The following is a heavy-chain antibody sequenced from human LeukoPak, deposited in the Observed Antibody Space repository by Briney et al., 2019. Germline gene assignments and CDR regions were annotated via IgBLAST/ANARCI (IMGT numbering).Heavy chain of an antibody. CDR2: IKQDGSEK. D-gene: IGHD2-2*01. Sequence: GGSLRLSCAASGFTFSSYWMSWVRQAPGKGLEWVANIKQDGSEKYYVDSVKGRFTISRDNAKNSLYPQMNSLRAEDTAVYYCARGGYCSSTSCYHPTGYYFDYWGQGTLVTVSS. CDR1: GFTFSSYW. J-gene: IGHJ4*02. CDR3: ARGGYCSSTSCYHPTGYYFDY. V-gene: IGHV3-7*04.